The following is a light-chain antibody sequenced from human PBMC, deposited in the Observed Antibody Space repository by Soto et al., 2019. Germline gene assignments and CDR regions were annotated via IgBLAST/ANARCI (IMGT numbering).Light chain of an antibody. V-gene: IGLV1-44*01. CDR1: SSNIGSNT. Sequence: QSVVTQPPSASGTPGQRVTISCSGSSSNIGSNTVNWYQQIPGTAPKVLIYRDNERPSGVSDRFSGSESGTSASLAISGLQSEDEAEYYCAAWDDSLNGQVFGGGTKLTVL. J-gene: IGLJ2*01. CDR3: AAWDDSLNGQV. CDR2: RDN.